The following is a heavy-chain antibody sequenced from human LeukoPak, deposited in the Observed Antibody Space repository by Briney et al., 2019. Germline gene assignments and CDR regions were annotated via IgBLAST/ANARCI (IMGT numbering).Heavy chain of an antibody. CDR1: GFSFSSYW. CDR3: ARAIRTAAPDS. V-gene: IGHV3-74*01. D-gene: IGHD2-21*01. Sequence: PGGSLRLSCATAGFSFSSYWMHWVRQAPGKGLEWVSSINSDGSSTTYADSVKGRFAIFRDSAKNTLYLQMNSLTVEDTSTYYCARAIRTAAPDSWGQGTLVTVSS. J-gene: IGHJ5*02. CDR2: INSDGSST.